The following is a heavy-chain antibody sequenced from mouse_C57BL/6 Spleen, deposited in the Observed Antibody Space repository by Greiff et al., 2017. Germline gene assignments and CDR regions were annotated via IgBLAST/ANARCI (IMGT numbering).Heavy chain of an antibody. CDR1: GYTFTSYT. J-gene: IGHJ4*01. V-gene: IGHV1-4*01. CDR3: ARENWDDAMDY. Sequence: VKLQESGAELARPGASVKMSCKASGYTFTSYTMHWVKQRPGQGLEWIGYINPSSGYTKYNQKFKDKATLTADKSSSTAYMQLSSLTSEDSAVDYCARENWDDAMDYWGQGTSVTVSS. D-gene: IGHD4-1*01. CDR2: INPSSGYT.